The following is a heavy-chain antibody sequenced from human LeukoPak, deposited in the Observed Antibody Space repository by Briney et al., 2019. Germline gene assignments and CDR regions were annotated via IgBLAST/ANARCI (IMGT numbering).Heavy chain of an antibody. Sequence: GGSLRLSSAASGFTFSSYAMSWVRQAPGKGLEWVSAISGSGGSTYYADSVKGRFTISRDNSKNTLYLQMNSLRAEDTAVYYCAKRANGYSYGPNWFDPWGQGTLVTVSS. D-gene: IGHD5-18*01. CDR2: ISGSGGST. CDR1: GFTFSSYA. V-gene: IGHV3-23*01. J-gene: IGHJ5*02. CDR3: AKRANGYSYGPNWFDP.